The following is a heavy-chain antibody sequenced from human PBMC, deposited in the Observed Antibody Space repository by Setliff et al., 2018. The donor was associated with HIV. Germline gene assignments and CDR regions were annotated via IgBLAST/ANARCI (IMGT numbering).Heavy chain of an antibody. Sequence: GFTFSTYWMIWVRQAPGKGLEWVAKIKQDGSEEYYVDSVKGRFTISRDNAKNSVYLQMNSLRVEDTAMYYCTKDHLSGWASDCWGQGTLVTVSS. V-gene: IGHV3-7*01. CDR2: IKQDGSEE. D-gene: IGHD6-19*01. CDR3: TKDHLSGWASDC. J-gene: IGHJ4*02. CDR1: GFTFSTYW.